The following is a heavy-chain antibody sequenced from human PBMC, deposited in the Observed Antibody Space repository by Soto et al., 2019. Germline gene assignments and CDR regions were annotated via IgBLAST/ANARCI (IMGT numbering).Heavy chain of an antibody. CDR3: GRVVEGATRHTDLDS. CDR2: VYYSGGA. D-gene: IGHD2-21*01. V-gene: IGHV4-4*02. Sequence: SETLSLTCAVSGGSISSSNWWSWVRQPPGKGLEFIGTVYYSGGAHYNSSLKSRVTISVDTANNQVSLRMRSLTAADTAVYYCGRVVEGATRHTDLDSWGQGTLVTVSS. CDR1: GGSISSSNW. J-gene: IGHJ5*01.